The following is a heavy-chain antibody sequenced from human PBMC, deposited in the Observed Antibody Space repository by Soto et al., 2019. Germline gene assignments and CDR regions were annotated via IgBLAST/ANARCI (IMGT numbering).Heavy chain of an antibody. CDR2: IWHDGKNK. CDR1: GFTFSNFG. V-gene: IGHV3-33*01. Sequence: QVQVVESGGGVVQPGRSLRLSCAASGFTFSNFGMHWVRQAPGKGLEWVAVIWHDGKNKYYADSAEGRFTISRDNSKNTLYLQLNSLRAEDTAVFYRARDPGQDEAMDYWGQGTLVTVSS. CDR3: ARDPGQDEAMDY. J-gene: IGHJ4*02.